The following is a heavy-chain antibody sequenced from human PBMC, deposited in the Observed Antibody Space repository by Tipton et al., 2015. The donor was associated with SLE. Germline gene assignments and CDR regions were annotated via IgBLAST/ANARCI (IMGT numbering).Heavy chain of an antibody. Sequence: TLSLTCTVSGGSISSFYWSWIRQPPGKGLEWIGHIHYSGSTNYNPSLKRRVTMSLDTSKNQFSLKLSSVTAADTAVYYCARDSSSWVGVGLWGQGTMVTVSS. CDR3: ARDSSSWVGVGL. CDR2: IHYSGST. CDR1: GGSISSFY. D-gene: IGHD6-13*01. V-gene: IGHV4-59*01. J-gene: IGHJ3*01.